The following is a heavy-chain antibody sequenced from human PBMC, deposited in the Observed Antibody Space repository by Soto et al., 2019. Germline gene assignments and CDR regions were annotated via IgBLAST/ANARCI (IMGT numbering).Heavy chain of an antibody. Sequence: GGSLRLSCAASGFTVSSNYMSWVRQAPGKGLEWVSVIYSGGSTYYADSGKGRFTISRDNSKNTLYLQMNSLRAEDTAVYYCARDRAEGIAEDAFDIWGQGTMVTVSS. CDR2: IYSGGST. D-gene: IGHD6-13*01. CDR3: ARDRAEGIAEDAFDI. J-gene: IGHJ3*02. CDR1: GFTVSSNY. V-gene: IGHV3-66*01.